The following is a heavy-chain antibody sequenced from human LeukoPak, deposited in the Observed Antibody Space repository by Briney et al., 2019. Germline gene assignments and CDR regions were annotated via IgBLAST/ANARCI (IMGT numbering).Heavy chain of an antibody. CDR3: ARRHYDFWSGYYTFDY. CDR2: IYYSGSS. J-gene: IGHJ4*02. CDR1: GGSISGYH. D-gene: IGHD3-3*01. Sequence: KASETLSLTCNVSGGSISGYHWSWIRQPPGKGLEWLGYIYYSGSSNYNPSLKSRVTMSADTSKNQFSLKLSSVTAADTAVYYCARRHYDFWSGYYTFDYWGQGTLVTVSS. V-gene: IGHV4-59*01.